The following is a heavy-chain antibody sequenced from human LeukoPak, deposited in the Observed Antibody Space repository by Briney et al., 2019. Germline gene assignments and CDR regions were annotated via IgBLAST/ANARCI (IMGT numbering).Heavy chain of an antibody. V-gene: IGHV1-18*01. D-gene: IGHD2-2*01. CDR3: ARGGGSTSTQVFDY. CDR1: GYTFTSYD. Sequence: ASVKVSCKASGYTFTSYDINWVRQATGQGLEWMGWISAYNGNTNYAQKLQGRVTMTTDTSTSTAYMELRSLRSDDTAVYYCARGGGSTSTQVFDYWGQGTLVTVSS. J-gene: IGHJ4*02. CDR2: ISAYNGNT.